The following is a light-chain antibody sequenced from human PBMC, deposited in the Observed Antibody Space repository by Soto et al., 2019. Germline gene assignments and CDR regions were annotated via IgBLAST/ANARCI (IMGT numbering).Light chain of an antibody. V-gene: IGLV4-69*01. CDR1: SGLSSYA. CDR2: LNSDGSH. CDR3: QTWGPGVQEV. Sequence: QPVLTQSPSASASLGASVKLTCTLSSGLSSYAIAWHQQQPEKGPRYLMKLNSDGSHSKGDGIPDRFSGSSSGPERYLTIASLQSEDDAHYYCQTWGPGVQEVFGGGTELTVL. J-gene: IGLJ2*01.